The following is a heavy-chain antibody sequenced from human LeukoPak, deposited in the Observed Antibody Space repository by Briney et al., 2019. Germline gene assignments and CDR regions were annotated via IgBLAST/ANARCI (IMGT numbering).Heavy chain of an antibody. D-gene: IGHD2-15*01. V-gene: IGHV4-59*01. Sequence: SETLSLTCTVSGGSISRYYWIWIRQPPGKGLEWIGYIYYSGSTNYNPSLKSRVTISVDTSKNQFSLKLSSVTAADTAVYYCARGFGNVAATTAFDIWGQGTMVTVSS. CDR1: GGSISRYY. CDR2: IYYSGST. CDR3: ARGFGNVAATTAFDI. J-gene: IGHJ3*02.